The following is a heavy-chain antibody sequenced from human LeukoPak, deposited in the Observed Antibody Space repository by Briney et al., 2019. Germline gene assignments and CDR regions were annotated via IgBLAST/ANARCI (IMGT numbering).Heavy chain of an antibody. D-gene: IGHD4-11*01. CDR1: GGSFSGYY. CDR2: INHSGST. J-gene: IGHJ4*02. Sequence: SETLSLTCAVYGGSFSGYYWSWIRQPPGKGLEWIGEINHSGSTNYDPSLKSRVTISVDTSKNQFSLKLSSVTAADTAVYYCARALTYSTVTTSYFDYWGQGTLVTVSS. CDR3: ARALTYSTVTTSYFDY. V-gene: IGHV4-34*01.